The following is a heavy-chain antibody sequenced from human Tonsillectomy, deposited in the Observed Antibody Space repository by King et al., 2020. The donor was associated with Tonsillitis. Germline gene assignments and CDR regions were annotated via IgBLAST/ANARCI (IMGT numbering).Heavy chain of an antibody. CDR1: GFTFSTFD. CDR3: AKDLIDYYDSSGYLDY. Sequence: VQLVQSGGGVVQTGRSLRLSCAATGFTFSTFDMHWVRQAPGKGLEWVAVISYDGSNKYYVDSVKGRFTISRDNSKNTLYLQMNSLRAEDTAVYFCAKDLIDYYDSSGYLDYWGQGTPVTVSS. CDR2: ISYDGSNK. D-gene: IGHD3-22*01. V-gene: IGHV3-30*18. J-gene: IGHJ4*02.